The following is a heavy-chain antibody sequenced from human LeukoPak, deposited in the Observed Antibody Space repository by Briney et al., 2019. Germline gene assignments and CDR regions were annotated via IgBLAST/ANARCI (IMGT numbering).Heavy chain of an antibody. CDR1: GFTVSSNY. V-gene: IGHV3-53*01. J-gene: IGHJ4*02. CDR2: IYSGGST. Sequence: GSLRLSCAASGFTVSSNYMSWVRQAPGKGLEWVSVIYSGGSTYYADSVKGRFTISRDNSKNTLYLQMNSLRAEDTAVYYCARDKGQQLVVDAYWGQGTLVTVSS. D-gene: IGHD6-13*01. CDR3: ARDKGQQLVVDAY.